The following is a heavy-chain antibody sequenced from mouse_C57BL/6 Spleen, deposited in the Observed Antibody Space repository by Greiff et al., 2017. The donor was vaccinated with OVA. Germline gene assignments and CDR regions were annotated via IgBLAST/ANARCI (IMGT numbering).Heavy chain of an antibody. CDR3: TTFGTDY. CDR1: GFNIKDDY. Sequence: VQLQQPGAELVRPGASVKLSCTASGFNIKDDYMHWVKQRPEQGLEWIGWIDPENGDTEYASKFQGKATITADTSSNTAYLQLSSLTSEDTAVYYCTTFGTDYWGQGTTLTVSS. J-gene: IGHJ2*01. V-gene: IGHV14-4*01. D-gene: IGHD2-14*01. CDR2: IDPENGDT.